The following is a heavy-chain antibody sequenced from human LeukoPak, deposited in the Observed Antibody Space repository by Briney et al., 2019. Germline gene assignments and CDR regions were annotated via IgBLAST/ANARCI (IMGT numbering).Heavy chain of an antibody. CDR3: ARDGARGAFDI. D-gene: IGHD6-6*01. CDR1: GGTFSSYA. V-gene: IGHV7-4-1*02. CDR2: INTNTGNP. Sequence: ASVKVSCKASGGTFSSYAMNWVRQAPGQGLEWMGWINTNTGNPTYAQGFTGRFVFSLDTSVSTAYLQISSLKAEDTAVYYCARDGARGAFDIWGQGTMVTVSS. J-gene: IGHJ3*02.